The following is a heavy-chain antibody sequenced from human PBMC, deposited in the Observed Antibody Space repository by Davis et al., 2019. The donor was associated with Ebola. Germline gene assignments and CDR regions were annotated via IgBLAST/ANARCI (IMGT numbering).Heavy chain of an antibody. V-gene: IGHV5-51*01. J-gene: IGHJ5*02. Sequence: GESLKISCKTSGFSFTSHWIAWVRQMPGKGLEWMGLIYPGDSDTRYSPSFQGRVTISADTSINTAYLQWSSLKASDTAMYYCARHGTVGSANWFDPWGPGTQVTVSS. D-gene: IGHD4-11*01. CDR2: IYPGDSDT. CDR3: ARHGTVGSANWFDP. CDR1: GFSFTSHW.